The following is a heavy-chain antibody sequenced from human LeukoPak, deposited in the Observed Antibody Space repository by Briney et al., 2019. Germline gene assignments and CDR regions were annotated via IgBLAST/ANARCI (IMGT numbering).Heavy chain of an antibody. CDR3: ARPGSLRKTPPYYFDY. D-gene: IGHD3-10*01. J-gene: IGHJ4*02. CDR2: IHPGDSDT. Sequence: GESLKISCKGSGYVFPIYWIAWVRQMPGKGLEWLGMIHPGDSDTRYSPSFQGQATMSADKSSITAHLQWSSLKASDTPIYYCARPGSLRKTPPYYFDYWGQGTLVTVSS. V-gene: IGHV5-51*01. CDR1: GYVFPIYW.